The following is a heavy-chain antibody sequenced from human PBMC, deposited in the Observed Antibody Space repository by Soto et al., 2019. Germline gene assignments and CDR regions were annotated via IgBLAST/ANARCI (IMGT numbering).Heavy chain of an antibody. D-gene: IGHD3-22*01. Sequence: EVQLAESGGALVQPGRSLRLSCVASGFTFDDYAIHWVRQTPGKGLEWVSGLTWNGEVIGYADSVKGRFTISRDNAKNSQYLEMNSLRPEDTALYYCVKDSESSGYLTHLDYWGQGTLVTVSS. V-gene: IGHV3-9*01. CDR1: GFTFDDYA. J-gene: IGHJ4*02. CDR2: LTWNGEVI. CDR3: VKDSESSGYLTHLDY.